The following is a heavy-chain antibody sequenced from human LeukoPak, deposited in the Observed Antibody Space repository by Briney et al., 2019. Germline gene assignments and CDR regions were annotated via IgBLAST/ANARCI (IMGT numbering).Heavy chain of an antibody. CDR1: GGSISSSSYS. Sequence: SETLSLTCTVSGGSISSSSYSWGWIRQPPGKGLEWIGSIYHSGSTYYNPSLKSRVTISVDTSKNQFSLKLSSMTAADTAVYYCASIYPTYYDSSGYYYFDYWGQGTLVTVSS. J-gene: IGHJ4*02. D-gene: IGHD3-22*01. V-gene: IGHV4-39*07. CDR3: ASIYPTYYDSSGYYYFDY. CDR2: IYHSGST.